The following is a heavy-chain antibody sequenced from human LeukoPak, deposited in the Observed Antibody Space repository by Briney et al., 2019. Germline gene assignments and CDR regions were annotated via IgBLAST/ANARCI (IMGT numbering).Heavy chain of an antibody. D-gene: IGHD2-15*01. CDR2: ISGSGGST. CDR3: AKGGFRQEGIDY. V-gene: IGHV3-23*01. CDR1: GFTLSSYA. J-gene: IGHJ4*02. Sequence: GGSLRLSRAASGFTLSSYAMSWVRPAPGKGLEWVSAISGSGGSTYYADSVKGRFTNSRDNSKNTLYLQMNSLRAEDTAVYYCAKGGFRQEGIDYWGQGTLVTVSS.